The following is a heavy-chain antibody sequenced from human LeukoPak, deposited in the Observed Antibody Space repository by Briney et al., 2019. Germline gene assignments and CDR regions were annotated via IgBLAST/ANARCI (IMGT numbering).Heavy chain of an antibody. CDR2: INHSGST. V-gene: IGHV4-34*01. Sequence: ASETLSLTCAVYGGSFSGYYWSWIRQPPGKGLEWIGEINHSGSTNYNPSLKSRVTISVDTSKNQFSLKLSSVTAADTAVYYCARSKPYYYGWGSYYKERIDPWGQGTLVTVSS. D-gene: IGHD3-10*01. CDR1: GGSFSGYY. CDR3: ARSKPYYYGWGSYYKERIDP. J-gene: IGHJ5*02.